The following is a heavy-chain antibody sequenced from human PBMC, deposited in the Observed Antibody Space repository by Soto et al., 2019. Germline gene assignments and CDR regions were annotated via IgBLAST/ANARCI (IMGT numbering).Heavy chain of an antibody. D-gene: IGHD3-10*01. CDR2: ISYDGSNK. J-gene: IGHJ4*02. V-gene: IGHV3-30-3*01. CDR3: ARYYSRITMVRRTDY. CDR1: GFTFSSYA. Sequence: GGSLRLSCAASGFTFSSYAMHWVRQAPGRGLEWVAVISYDGSNKYYADSVKGRFTISRDNSKNTLYLQMNSLRAEDTAVYYCARYYSRITMVRRTDYWGQGTLVTVSS.